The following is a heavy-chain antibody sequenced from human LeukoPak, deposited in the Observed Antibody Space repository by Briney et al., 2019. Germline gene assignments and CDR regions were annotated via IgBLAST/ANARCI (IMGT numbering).Heavy chain of an antibody. CDR1: GFTFSSYA. Sequence: GGSLRLSCAASGFTFSSYAMSWVRQAPGKGLEWVSAISGSGGSTYYADSVKGRFTISRDNSKNTLYLQMNGLRAEDTAVYYCAKDSSGSSTRPDYWGQGTLVTVSS. V-gene: IGHV3-23*01. J-gene: IGHJ4*02. CDR3: AKDSSGSSTRPDY. CDR2: ISGSGGST. D-gene: IGHD6-6*01.